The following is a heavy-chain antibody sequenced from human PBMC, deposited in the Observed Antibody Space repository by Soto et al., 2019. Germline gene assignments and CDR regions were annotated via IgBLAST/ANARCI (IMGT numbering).Heavy chain of an antibody. CDR1: GFTFSSYA. D-gene: IGHD3-10*01. CDR2: ISGSGGST. CDR3: ARKRITMVRGVINHDGLDY. Sequence: GGSLRLSCAASGFTFSSYAMSWVRQAPGKGLEWVSAISGSGGSTYYADSVKGRFTISRDNSKNTLYLQMNSLRAEDTAVYYCARKRITMVRGVINHDGLDYWGQGTLVTVSS. V-gene: IGHV3-23*01. J-gene: IGHJ4*02.